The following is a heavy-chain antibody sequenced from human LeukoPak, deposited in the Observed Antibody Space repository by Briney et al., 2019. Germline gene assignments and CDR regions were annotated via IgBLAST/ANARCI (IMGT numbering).Heavy chain of an antibody. V-gene: IGHV1-18*01. Sequence: ASVKVSCKASGYTFTSYGISRVRQAPGQGLEWMGWISAYNGNTNYAQKLQGRVTMTTDTSTSTAYMELRSLRSDDTAVYYCARGSAVTGTSSGFDPWGQGTLVTVSS. D-gene: IGHD1-7*01. CDR2: ISAYNGNT. J-gene: IGHJ5*02. CDR3: ARGSAVTGTSSGFDP. CDR1: GYTFTSYG.